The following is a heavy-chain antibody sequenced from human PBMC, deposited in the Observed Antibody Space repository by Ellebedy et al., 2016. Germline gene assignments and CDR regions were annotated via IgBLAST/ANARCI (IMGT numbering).Heavy chain of an antibody. V-gene: IGHV1-18*01. CDR1: GYTFTNYG. J-gene: IGHJ4*02. CDR2: ISVYNGNT. D-gene: IGHD3-3*01. Sequence: ASVKVSCXVSGYTFTNYGISWLRQAPGQGLEWMGWISVYNGNTNYIQWFQGRLTMAADTSTSTAYMELRSLRSDDTAVYYCARDPQSDLWSGHHESDYWGQGTLVTVSS. CDR3: ARDPQSDLWSGHHESDY.